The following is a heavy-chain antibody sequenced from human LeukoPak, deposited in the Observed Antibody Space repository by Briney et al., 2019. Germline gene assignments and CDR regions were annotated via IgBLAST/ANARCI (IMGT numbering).Heavy chain of an antibody. J-gene: IGHJ3*02. D-gene: IGHD6-13*01. CDR1: GGSISSYY. CDR2: IYYSGST. V-gene: IGHV4-59*01. Sequence: PSETLSLTCSVSGGSISSYYWSWIRQPPGKGLEWIGYIYYSGSTNYNPSLKSRVTISVDTSKNQFSLKLSSVTAADTAVYYCAREWQQLEVFDIWGQGTMVTVSS. CDR3: AREWQQLEVFDI.